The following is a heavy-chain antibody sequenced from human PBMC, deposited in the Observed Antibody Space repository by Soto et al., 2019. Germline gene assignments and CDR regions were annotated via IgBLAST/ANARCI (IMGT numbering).Heavy chain of an antibody. D-gene: IGHD3-22*01. V-gene: IGHV3-53*04. Sequence: GGSLRLSCAASGFTVRSSYMNWVRQAPGKGLEWVSVIYSGGNTYYADSVKGRFTISRHNSENTLYLQMSSLRADDTAVYYCAKEYYDNSGYYPNHFDSWGQGT. J-gene: IGHJ4*02. CDR2: IYSGGNT. CDR1: GFTVRSSY. CDR3: AKEYYDNSGYYPNHFDS.